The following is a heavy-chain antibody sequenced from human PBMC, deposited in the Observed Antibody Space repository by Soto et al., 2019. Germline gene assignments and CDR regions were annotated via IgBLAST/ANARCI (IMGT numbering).Heavy chain of an antibody. J-gene: IGHJ3*02. Sequence: GGSLRLSCAASGFAFSFYAMSWVRQAPGKGLEWVSGVSTSGSSTYYADSVKGRFTISRDNSKNTVDLLMNSLRAEDTAIYYCAKGQPLGYCSSTSCSTVFDIWGQGTMVTVSS. V-gene: IGHV3-23*01. CDR1: GFAFSFYA. CDR2: VSTSGSST. CDR3: AKGQPLGYCSSTSCSTVFDI. D-gene: IGHD2-2*01.